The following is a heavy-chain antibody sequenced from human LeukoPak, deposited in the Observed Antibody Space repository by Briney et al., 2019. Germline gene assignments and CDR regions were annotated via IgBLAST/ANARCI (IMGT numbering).Heavy chain of an antibody. J-gene: IGHJ4*02. D-gene: IGHD3-10*01. Sequence: ASVKVSCKASGYTFTSYYMHWVRQAPGQGLEWMGWISAYDGNTNYAQKLQGRVTMTTDTSTSTAYMELRSLRSDDTAVYYCARSYYGSGRGYYFDYWGQGTLVTVSS. CDR3: ARSYYGSGRGYYFDY. V-gene: IGHV1-18*04. CDR1: GYTFTSYY. CDR2: ISAYDGNT.